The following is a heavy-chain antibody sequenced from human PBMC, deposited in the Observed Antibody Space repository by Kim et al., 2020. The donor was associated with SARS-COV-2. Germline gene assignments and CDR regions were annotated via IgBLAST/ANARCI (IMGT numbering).Heavy chain of an antibody. J-gene: IGHJ4*02. D-gene: IGHD6-13*01. V-gene: IGHV3-15*01. Sequence: DDAEPVKGRFTNSREDSKNTLYLQMNSLKTEDTAVYYCTTDWDYSSSWYWGQGTLVTVSS. CDR3: TTDWDYSSSWY.